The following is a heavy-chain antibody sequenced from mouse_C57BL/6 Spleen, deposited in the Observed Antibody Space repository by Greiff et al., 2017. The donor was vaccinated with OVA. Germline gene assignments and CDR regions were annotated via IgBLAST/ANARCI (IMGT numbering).Heavy chain of an antibody. V-gene: IGHV1-64*01. CDR3: ARSGYYGNHFDY. CDR1: GYTFTSYW. J-gene: IGHJ2*01. CDR2: IHPNSGST. Sequence: VKLQQPGAELVKPGASVKLSCKASGYTFTSYWMHWVKQRPGQGLEWIGMIHPNSGSTNYNEKFKSKATLTVDKSSSTAYMQLSSLTSEDSAVYYCARSGYYGNHFDYWGQGTTLTVSS. D-gene: IGHD2-1*01.